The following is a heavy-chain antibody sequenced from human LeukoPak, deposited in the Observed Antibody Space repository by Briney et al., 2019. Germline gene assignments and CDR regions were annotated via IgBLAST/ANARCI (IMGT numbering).Heavy chain of an antibody. J-gene: IGHJ4*02. CDR3: ARDKGDYDTSGSLFVF. CDR1: GFTFSRYW. V-gene: IGHV3-7*03. Sequence: GGSLRLSCAASGFTFSRYWMSWVRQVPRKGLEWVANIKQDGGDKYYGDSVKGRFTISRDNAKNSLYLQMNSLRVDDTAVYYCARDKGDYDTSGSLFVFGGQGTLVTVSS. CDR2: IKQDGGDK. D-gene: IGHD3-22*01.